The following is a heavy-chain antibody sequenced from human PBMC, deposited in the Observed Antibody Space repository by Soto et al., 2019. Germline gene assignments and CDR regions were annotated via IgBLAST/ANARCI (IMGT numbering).Heavy chain of an antibody. CDR1: GDSVSGNSAG. Sequence: PSQTLSVTCAISGDSVSGNSAGWDWIRQSPSRGLEWLGRTYYRSKWYNDYAVSVKSRITVTPDTSKNQFSLHLNSVTPEDTAVYYCAREFPYDDSSDSYFDYWGQGALV. D-gene: IGHD6-19*01. CDR3: AREFPYDDSSDSYFDY. CDR2: TYYRSKWYN. J-gene: IGHJ4*02. V-gene: IGHV6-1*01.